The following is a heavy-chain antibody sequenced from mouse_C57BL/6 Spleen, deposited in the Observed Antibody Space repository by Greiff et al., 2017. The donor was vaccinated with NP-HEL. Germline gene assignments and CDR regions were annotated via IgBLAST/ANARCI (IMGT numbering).Heavy chain of an antibody. CDR3: ARSQLVFDY. D-gene: IGHD4-1*02. J-gene: IGHJ2*01. CDR2: IYPGDGDT. Sequence: VQLQQSGPELVKPGASVKISCKASGYAFSSSWMNWVKRRPGKGLEWIGRIYPGDGDTNYNGKFKGKATLTADKSSSTAYMQLSSLTSEDSAVYFCARSQLVFDYWGQGTTLTVSS. V-gene: IGHV1-82*01. CDR1: GYAFSSSW.